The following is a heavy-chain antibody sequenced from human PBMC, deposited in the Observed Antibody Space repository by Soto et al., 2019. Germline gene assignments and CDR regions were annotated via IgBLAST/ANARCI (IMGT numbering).Heavy chain of an antibody. CDR1: GFTVSSNY. CDR2: IYSGGST. Sequence: GGSLRLSCAASGFTVSSNYMSWVRQAPGKGLEWVSVIYSGGSTYYADSVKGRFTISRDNSKNTLYLQMNSLRAEDTAVYYCARRTSGYSSGWYGGYYFDYWGQGT. CDR3: ARRTSGYSSGWYGGYYFDY. V-gene: IGHV3-53*01. D-gene: IGHD6-19*01. J-gene: IGHJ4*02.